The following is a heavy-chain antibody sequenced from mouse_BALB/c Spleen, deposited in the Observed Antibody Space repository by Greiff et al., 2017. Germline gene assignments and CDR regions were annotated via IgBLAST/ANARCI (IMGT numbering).Heavy chain of an antibody. CDR3: ARRRATDAMDY. CDR2: IDPFNGGT. Sequence: EVQLQQSGPELMKPGASVKISCKASGYSFTSYYMHWVKQSHGKSLEWIGYIDPFNGGTSYNQKFKGKATLTVDKSSSTAYMHLSSLTSEDSAVYYYARRRATDAMDYWGQGTSVTVSS. V-gene: IGHV1S135*01. D-gene: IGHD3-1*01. CDR1: GYSFTSYY. J-gene: IGHJ4*01.